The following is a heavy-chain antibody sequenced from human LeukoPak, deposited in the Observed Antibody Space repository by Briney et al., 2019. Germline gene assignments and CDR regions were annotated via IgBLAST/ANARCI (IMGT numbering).Heavy chain of an antibody. Sequence: SETLSLTCAVYGGSFSGYYWSWIRQPPGKGLEWIGEVNHSGSTNYNPSLKSRVTISVDTSKNQFSLKLSSVTAADTAVYYCACGSSWYYFDYWGQGTLVTVSS. CDR3: ACGSSWYYFDY. J-gene: IGHJ4*02. D-gene: IGHD6-13*01. V-gene: IGHV4-34*01. CDR2: VNHSGST. CDR1: GGSFSGYY.